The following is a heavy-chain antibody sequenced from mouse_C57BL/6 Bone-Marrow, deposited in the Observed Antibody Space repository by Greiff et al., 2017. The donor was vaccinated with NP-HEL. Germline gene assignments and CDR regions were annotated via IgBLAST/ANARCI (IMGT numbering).Heavy chain of an antibody. CDR2: IYPRDGSP. CDR1: GYTFTSYD. V-gene: IGHV1-85*01. Sequence: VQLQQSGPELVKPGASVKLSCKASGYTFTSYDINWVKQRPGQGLEWIGWIYPRDGSPKYNEKFKGKATLTVDTSSSTAYMERHSLTSEDSAVYFCARTGLMDYWGQGTSVTVSS. J-gene: IGHJ4*01. CDR3: ARTGLMDY.